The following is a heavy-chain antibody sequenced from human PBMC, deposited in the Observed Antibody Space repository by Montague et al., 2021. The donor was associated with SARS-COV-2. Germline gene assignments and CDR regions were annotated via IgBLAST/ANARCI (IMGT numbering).Heavy chain of an antibody. D-gene: IGHD6-19*01. CDR3: VRYSGWFYFDF. V-gene: IGHV6-1*01. CDR2: TYYRSKWYI. J-gene: IGHJ4*02. CDR1: GDSVSSNSVA. Sequence: CAISGDSVSSNSVAWSWIRQSLSRGLEWLGRTYYRSKWYIDYAPXVRGRLTVNPDASKNEFSLELNYVTPEDTAVYYCVRYSGWFYFDFWGQGTLVTVSS.